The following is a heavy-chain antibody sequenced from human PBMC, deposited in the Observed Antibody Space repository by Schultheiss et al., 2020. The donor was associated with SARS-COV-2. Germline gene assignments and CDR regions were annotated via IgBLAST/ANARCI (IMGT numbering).Heavy chain of an antibody. Sequence: SQTLSLTCAVYGGSFSGYYWNWIRQPPGKGPEWIGEITHTGSANYNPSLKSRVTISVDTSKNQFSLKLSSVTAADTAVYYCARVGYCSGGSCSNGWFDPWGQGTLVTVSS. CDR2: ITHTGSA. CDR1: GGSFSGYY. CDR3: ARVGYCSGGSCSNGWFDP. V-gene: IGHV4-34*01. J-gene: IGHJ5*02. D-gene: IGHD2-15*01.